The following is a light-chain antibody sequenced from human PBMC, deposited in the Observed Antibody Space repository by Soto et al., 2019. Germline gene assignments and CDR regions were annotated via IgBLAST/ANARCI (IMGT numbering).Light chain of an antibody. CDR3: CLYIGATSYL. V-gene: IGLV2-23*01. CDR2: DGH. Sequence: QSVLAQPASVSGSPGPAITISCTGTSGFVGSFSLVSWYQQHPGKAPKVMISDGHRRHSGVPDRFSGSTSVNSASLTISGLQADDEADYYCCLYIGATSYLVGTGTKVTVL. CDR1: SGFVGSFSL. J-gene: IGLJ1*01.